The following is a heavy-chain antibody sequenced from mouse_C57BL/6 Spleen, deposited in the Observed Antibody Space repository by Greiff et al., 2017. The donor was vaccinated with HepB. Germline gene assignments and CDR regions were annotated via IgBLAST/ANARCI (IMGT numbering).Heavy chain of an antibody. D-gene: IGHD2-4*01. CDR1: GYTFTSYW. V-gene: IGHV1-61*01. CDR3: ARAGYDYDWFAY. CDR2: IYPSDSET. J-gene: IGHJ3*01. Sequence: QVQLQQSGAELVRPGSSVKLSCKASGYTFTSYWMDWVKQRPGQGLEWIGNIYPSDSETHYNQKFKDKATLTVDKSSSTAYMQLSSLTSEDSAVYYCARAGYDYDWFAYWGQGTLVTVSA.